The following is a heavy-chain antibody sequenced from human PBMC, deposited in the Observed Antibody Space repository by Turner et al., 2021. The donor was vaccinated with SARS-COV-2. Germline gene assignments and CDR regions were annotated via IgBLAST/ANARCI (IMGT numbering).Heavy chain of an antibody. D-gene: IGHD7-27*01. CDR2: IYYSGST. CDR1: GGSISSGDYY. V-gene: IGHV4-30-4*01. J-gene: IGHJ5*02. Sequence: QVQLQESGPGLVKPSQTLSLTCTVSGGSISSGDYYWSWIRQPPGKGLEWIGYIYYSGSTYYNPSLKSRVTISVDTSKNQCSLKLSSVTAADTAVYYCAREVFRMGTWFDPWGQGTLVTVSS. CDR3: AREVFRMGTWFDP.